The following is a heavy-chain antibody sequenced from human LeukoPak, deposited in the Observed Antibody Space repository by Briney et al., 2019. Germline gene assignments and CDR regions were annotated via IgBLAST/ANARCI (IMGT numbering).Heavy chain of an antibody. J-gene: IGHJ6*02. D-gene: IGHD5-12*01. CDR2: IDPSGGST. Sequence: ASVKVSCKASGYTLTSYYIHWVRQAPGQGLEWMGIIDPSGGSTSYAQKFQGRVTMTRDTSTSTVYMELSSLRSEDTAVYYCARDRGGFSSFYYYGMDVWGQGTTVTVSS. CDR1: GYTLTSYY. V-gene: IGHV1-46*01. CDR3: ARDRGGFSSFYYYGMDV.